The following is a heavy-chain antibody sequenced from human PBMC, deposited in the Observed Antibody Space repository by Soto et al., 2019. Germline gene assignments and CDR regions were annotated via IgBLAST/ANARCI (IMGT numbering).Heavy chain of an antibody. V-gene: IGHV4-4*02. CDR2: IYHSGST. J-gene: IGHJ6*02. CDR3: AGWIQLQQYSYYGMDV. D-gene: IGHD5-18*01. Sequence: QVQLQESGPGLVKPSGTLSLTCAVSGGSISSSNWWSWVRQPPGKGLEWIGEIYHSGSTNYNPSLKSRATISVAKSKTQFSLKLRSVTAADTAVYYCAGWIQLQQYSYYGMDVWGQGTTVTVSS. CDR1: GGSISSSNW.